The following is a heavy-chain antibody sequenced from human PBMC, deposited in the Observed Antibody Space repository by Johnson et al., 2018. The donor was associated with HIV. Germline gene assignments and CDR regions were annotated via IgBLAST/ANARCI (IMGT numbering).Heavy chain of an antibody. Sequence: VQLVESGGGLVQPGGSLRLSCAASGFTFSSYWMHWVRQAPGKGLEYFSAISNNGDSTYYANSVKDRFTISRDNSKNTLYLQMGSLRAEDMAVYYCARGHSGRYYYDAFDIWGQGTMVTVSS. CDR3: ARGHSGRYYYDAFDI. J-gene: IGHJ3*02. V-gene: IGHV3-64*01. CDR2: ISNNGDST. D-gene: IGHD1-26*01. CDR1: GFTFSSYW.